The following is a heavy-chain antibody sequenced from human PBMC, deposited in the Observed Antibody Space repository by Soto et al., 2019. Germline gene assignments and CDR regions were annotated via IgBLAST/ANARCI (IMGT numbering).Heavy chain of an antibody. CDR2: IYYSGST. V-gene: IGHV4-61*01. J-gene: IGHJ5*02. Sequence: QVQLQESGPGLVKPSETLSLTCTVSGGSVSSGSYYWSWIRQPPGKGLEWIGYIYYSGSTNYNPDLKSRVTISVDTSKNQFSLKLSSVTAADTAVYYCARDTNNWNYGFDPWGREPWSPSPQ. CDR3: ARDTNNWNYGFDP. D-gene: IGHD1-7*01. CDR1: GGSVSSGSYY.